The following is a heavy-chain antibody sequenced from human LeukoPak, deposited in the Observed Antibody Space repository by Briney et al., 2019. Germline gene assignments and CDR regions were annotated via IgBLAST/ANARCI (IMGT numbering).Heavy chain of an antibody. CDR3: ARDPGLTVVPAAIT. J-gene: IGHJ5*02. CDR1: GFTFSSYS. CDR2: ISSSSSYI. Sequence: GGSLRLSCAASGFTFSSYSMNWVRQAPGKGLEWVSSISSSSSYIYYADSVKGRFTISRDNAKSSLYLQMNSLRAEDTAVYYCARDPGLTVVPAAITWGQGTLVTVSS. V-gene: IGHV3-21*01. D-gene: IGHD2-2*02.